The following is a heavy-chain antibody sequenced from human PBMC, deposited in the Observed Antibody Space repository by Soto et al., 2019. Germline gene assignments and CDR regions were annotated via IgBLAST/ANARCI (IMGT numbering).Heavy chain of an antibody. D-gene: IGHD6-13*01. CDR3: ARGGYSSSWNPVLDY. CDR1: GFTFSSYD. Sequence: GGSLRLSCAASGFTFSSYDMHWVRQATGKGLEWVSAIGTAGDTYYPGSVKGRFTISRENAKNSLYLQMNSLRAEDTAVYYCARGGYSSSWNPVLDYWGQGTLVTVSS. CDR2: IGTAGDT. V-gene: IGHV3-13*01. J-gene: IGHJ4*02.